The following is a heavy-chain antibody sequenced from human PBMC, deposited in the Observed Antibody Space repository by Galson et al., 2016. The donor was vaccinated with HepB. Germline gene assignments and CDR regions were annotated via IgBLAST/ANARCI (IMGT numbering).Heavy chain of an antibody. CDR2: IFYSGRT. V-gene: IGHV4-61*01. Sequence: LSLTCNVSGGSVSGPYYYWSWIRQPPGKGLEYIGHIFYSGRTTYNPSLRSRVTISLDTSENQFSLRLSSVTAADTAIYFCVRSVAEEFFDHWGQGILVTVSA. CDR1: GGSVSGPYYY. D-gene: IGHD3-3*01. CDR3: VRSVAEEFFDH. J-gene: IGHJ4*02.